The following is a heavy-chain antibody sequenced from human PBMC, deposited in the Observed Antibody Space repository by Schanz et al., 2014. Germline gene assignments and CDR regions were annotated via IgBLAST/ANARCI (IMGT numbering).Heavy chain of an antibody. CDR3: ARGLGLGNYHLDY. CDR2: ISSSSDYI. CDR1: GFTFSSYS. D-gene: IGHD3-16*02. J-gene: IGHJ4*02. V-gene: IGHV3-21*02. Sequence: EVRLVESGGGLVKPGGSLRLSCAASGFTFSSYSMSWVRQAPGKGLGWVSFISSSSDYINYADSVKGRFTISRVDAKNSVHLQMNSLRAEDTAVYFCARGLGLGNYHLDYWGQGSLVTVSS.